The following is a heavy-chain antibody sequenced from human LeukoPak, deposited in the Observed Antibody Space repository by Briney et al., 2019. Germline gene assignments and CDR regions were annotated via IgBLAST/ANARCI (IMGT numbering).Heavy chain of an antibody. CDR2: ISSSSSTI. CDR3: ARDSRHYYAHDV. J-gene: IGHJ6*02. V-gene: IGHV3-48*01. CDR1: GFTFSSYS. D-gene: IGHD3-10*01. Sequence: PGGSLRLSCAVSGFTFSSYSMNWVRQPPGKGLEWVSYISSSSSTIYYADSVKGRFTISRDNAKNSLYLQMNSLRAEDTAVYYCARDSRHYYAHDVWGQGTTVTVSS.